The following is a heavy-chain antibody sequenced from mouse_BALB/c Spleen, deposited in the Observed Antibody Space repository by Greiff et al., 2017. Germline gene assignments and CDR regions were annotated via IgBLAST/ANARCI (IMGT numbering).Heavy chain of an antibody. CDR2: IDPANGNT. CDR1: GFNIKDTY. D-gene: IGHD2-14*01. Sequence: VQLQQSGAELVKPGASVKLSCTASGFNIKDTYMHWVKQRPEQGLEWIGRIDPANGNTKYDPKFQGKATITADTSYNTAYLQLSSLTSEDTAVYYCARGRYEGWFADWGQGTLVTVSA. CDR3: ARGRYEGWFAD. V-gene: IGHV14-3*02. J-gene: IGHJ3*01.